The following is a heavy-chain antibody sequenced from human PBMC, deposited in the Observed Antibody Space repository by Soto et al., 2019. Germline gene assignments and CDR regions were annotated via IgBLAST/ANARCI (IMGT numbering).Heavy chain of an antibody. Sequence: QVQLVQSGAEVKKPGASVKVSCKASGYTFTSYGISWVRQAPGQGLEWMGWISTYNGNTKYAQKLQGRVIMTTAAATSTAYMALRGLRSDDTAVFYCAREMVRGVGSDYWGQGTLVTVSS. V-gene: IGHV1-18*01. CDR2: ISTYNGNT. D-gene: IGHD3-10*01. CDR1: GYTFTSYG. J-gene: IGHJ4*02. CDR3: AREMVRGVGSDY.